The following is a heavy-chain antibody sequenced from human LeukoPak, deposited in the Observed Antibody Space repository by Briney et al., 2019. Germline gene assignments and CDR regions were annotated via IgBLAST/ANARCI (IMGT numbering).Heavy chain of an antibody. Sequence: GASVKVSCKASGYTFTGYYMHWVRQAPGQGLEWMGWINPNSGGTNYAQKFQGRVTMTRDTSISTAYMELSRLRSDDTAVYYCAREVVVPAARDPGFDPWGQGTLVTVSS. CDR3: AREVVVPAARDPGFDP. D-gene: IGHD2-2*01. J-gene: IGHJ5*02. CDR2: INPNSGGT. CDR1: GYTFTGYY. V-gene: IGHV1-2*02.